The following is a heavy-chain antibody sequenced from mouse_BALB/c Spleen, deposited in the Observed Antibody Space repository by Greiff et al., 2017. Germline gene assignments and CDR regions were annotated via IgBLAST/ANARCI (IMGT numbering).Heavy chain of an antibody. CDR1: GYSFTSYW. D-gene: IGHD2-4*01. CDR2: IYPGNSDT. V-gene: IGHV1-5*01. J-gene: IGHJ3*01. CDR3: TRGDYDEDGFAY. Sequence: EVQLVESGTVLARPGASVKMSCKASGYSFTSYWMHWVKQRPGQGLEWIGAIYPGNSDTSYNQKFKGKAKLTVVTSASTAYMELSSLTNEDSAVYYCTRGDYDEDGFAYWGQGTLVTVSA.